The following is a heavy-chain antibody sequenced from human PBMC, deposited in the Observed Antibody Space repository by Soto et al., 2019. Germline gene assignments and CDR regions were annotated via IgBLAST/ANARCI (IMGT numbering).Heavy chain of an antibody. CDR3: ANDGGFDCTNGVCYHDY. Sequence: GGSLRLSCAASGFTFSSYGMHWVRQAPGKGLEWVAVISYDGSNKYYADSVKGRFTISRDNSKNTLYLQMNSLRAEDTAVYYCANDGGFDCTNGVCYHDYWGQGTLVTVSS. D-gene: IGHD2-8*01. CDR2: ISYDGSNK. CDR1: GFTFSSYG. V-gene: IGHV3-30*18. J-gene: IGHJ4*02.